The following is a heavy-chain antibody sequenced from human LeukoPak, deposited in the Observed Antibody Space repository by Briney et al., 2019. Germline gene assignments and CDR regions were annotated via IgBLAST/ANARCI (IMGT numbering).Heavy chain of an antibody. J-gene: IGHJ6*02. CDR2: ISGSGGST. CDR3: AKDRVSDDFWSGYYYYYYGMDV. Sequence: PGGSLGLSCAASGFTFSSYAMSWVRQAPGKGLEWVSAISGSGGSTYYADSVKGRFTISRDNSKNTLYLQMNSLRAEDTAVYYCAKDRVSDDFWSGYYYYYYGMDVWGQGTTVTVSS. CDR1: GFTFSSYA. D-gene: IGHD3-3*01. V-gene: IGHV3-23*01.